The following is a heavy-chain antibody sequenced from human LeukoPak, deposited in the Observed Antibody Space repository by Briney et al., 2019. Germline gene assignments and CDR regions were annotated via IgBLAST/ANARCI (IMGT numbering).Heavy chain of an antibody. D-gene: IGHD5-24*01. CDR1: GFTFSSYG. CDR2: IWYDGSNK. J-gene: IGHJ4*02. Sequence: SGGSLRLSCAASGFTFSSYGMHWVRQAPGKGLEWVAVIWYDGSNKYYADSVKGRFTISRDNSKNTLYLQMNSLRAEDTAVYYCAREGRDGYNHGWMDYWGQGTLVTVSS. CDR3: AREGRDGYNHGWMDY. V-gene: IGHV3-33*01.